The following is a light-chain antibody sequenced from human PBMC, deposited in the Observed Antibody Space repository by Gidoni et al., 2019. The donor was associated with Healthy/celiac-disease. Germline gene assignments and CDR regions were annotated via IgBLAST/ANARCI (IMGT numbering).Light chain of an antibody. J-gene: IGLJ3*02. CDR2: YDS. V-gene: IGLV3-21*04. CDR1: NIGSKS. CDR3: QVWDSSNWV. Sequence: SYVLTPPPSVSVAPGKTARITCGGNNIGSKSVHWYQQKPGQAPVLVIYYDSDRPSGIPERFSGSNSGNTATLTISRVEAGDEADYYCQVWDSSNWVFGGGTKLTVL.